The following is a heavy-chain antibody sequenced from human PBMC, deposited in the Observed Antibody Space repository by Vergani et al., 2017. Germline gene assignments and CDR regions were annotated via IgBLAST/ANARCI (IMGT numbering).Heavy chain of an antibody. CDR3: ARVYYDYVWGSYRYRGYYFDY. CDR1: GFTFSSYW. CDR2: IYYSGST. Sequence: VQLVESGGGLVQPGGSLRLSCAASGFTFSSYWMSWVRQAPGKGLEWIGNIYYSGSTYYNPSLKSRVTISVDTSKNQFSLKLSSVTAADTAVYYCARVYYDYVWGSYRYRGYYFDYWGQGTLVTVSS. J-gene: IGHJ4*02. V-gene: IGHV4-59*06. D-gene: IGHD3-16*02.